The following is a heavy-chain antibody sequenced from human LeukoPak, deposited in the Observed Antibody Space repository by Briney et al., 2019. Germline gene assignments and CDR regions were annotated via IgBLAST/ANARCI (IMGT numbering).Heavy chain of an antibody. CDR3: ARGASKVVPAAL. D-gene: IGHD2-2*01. V-gene: IGHV4-30-4*08. J-gene: IGHJ4*02. Sequence: SQTLSLTCTVSGGSISSGDYYWSWIRQPPGKGLEWIGYIYYSGSTYYNPSLKSRVTISVDTSKNQFSLKLSSVTAADTAVYYCARGASKVVPAALWRQGTLVTVSS. CDR2: IYYSGST. CDR1: GGSISSGDYY.